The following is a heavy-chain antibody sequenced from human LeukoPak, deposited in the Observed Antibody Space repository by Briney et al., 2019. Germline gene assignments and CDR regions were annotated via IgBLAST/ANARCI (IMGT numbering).Heavy chain of an antibody. CDR3: AKSRTHYYDSGGYFDY. Sequence: GGSLRLSCAASGFTFDDYAMHWVRQAPGKGLEWVSLISWDGGSTYYADSVKGRFTISRDNSKNSLYLQMNSLRAEDTALYYCAKSRTHYYDSGGYFDYWGQGTLVTVSS. D-gene: IGHD3-22*01. J-gene: IGHJ4*02. V-gene: IGHV3-43D*03. CDR1: GFTFDDYA. CDR2: ISWDGGST.